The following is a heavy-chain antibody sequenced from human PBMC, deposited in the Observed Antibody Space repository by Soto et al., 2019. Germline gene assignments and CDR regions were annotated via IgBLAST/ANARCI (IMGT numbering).Heavy chain of an antibody. CDR2: INHSGST. CDR3: ARDKITGLFDY. CDR1: GGSFSGYY. Sequence: QVQLQQWGAGLLKPSETLSLTCAVYGGSFSGYYWTWIRQPPGTGLEWIGEINHSGSTNYNPSLNSRVTISVEPSKNQFSLKLTSVTAADTAVYYCARDKITGLFDYWGQGTLVTVSS. V-gene: IGHV4-34*01. J-gene: IGHJ4*02. D-gene: IGHD2-8*02.